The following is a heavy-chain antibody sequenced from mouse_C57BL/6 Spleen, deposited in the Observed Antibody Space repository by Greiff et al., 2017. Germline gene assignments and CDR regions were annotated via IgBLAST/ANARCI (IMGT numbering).Heavy chain of an antibody. CDR2: IYPRSGNT. V-gene: IGHV1-81*01. CDR1: GYTFTSYG. J-gene: IGHJ3*01. D-gene: IGHD2-1*01. Sequence: VRPGASVKLSCKASGYTFTSYGISWVKQRTGQGLEWIGEIYPRSGNTYYNEKFKGKATLTADKSSSTAYMELRSLTSEDSAVYFCASYGNYLAYWGQGTLVTVSA. CDR3: ASYGNYLAY.